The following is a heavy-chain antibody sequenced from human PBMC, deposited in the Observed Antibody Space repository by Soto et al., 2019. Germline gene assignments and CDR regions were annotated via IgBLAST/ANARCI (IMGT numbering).Heavy chain of an antibody. V-gene: IGHV1-3*01. CDR1: GGTFSSYA. J-gene: IGHJ3*02. D-gene: IGHD5-12*01. CDR2: INAVYGNT. CDR3: ARDRVYSGPDI. Sequence: ASVKVSCKASGGTFSSYAISWVRQAPGQGLEWMGWINAVYGNTKYSQKFQGIVTITWDTSASIAYMELSSLRSEDTAVYYCARDRVYSGPDIWGQGTMVTVSS.